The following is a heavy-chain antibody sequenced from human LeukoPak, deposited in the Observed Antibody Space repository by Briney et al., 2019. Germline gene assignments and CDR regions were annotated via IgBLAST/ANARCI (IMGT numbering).Heavy chain of an antibody. V-gene: IGHV4-61*02. Sequence: SQTLSLTCTVSGGSISSGSYYWSWIRQPAGKGLEWIGRIYTSGSTNYNPSLKSRVTISVDTSKNQFSLKLSSVTAADTAVYYCAAGEMATILYYWGQGTLVTVSS. CDR1: GGSISSGSYY. J-gene: IGHJ4*02. CDR2: IYTSGST. CDR3: AAGEMATILYY. D-gene: IGHD5-24*01.